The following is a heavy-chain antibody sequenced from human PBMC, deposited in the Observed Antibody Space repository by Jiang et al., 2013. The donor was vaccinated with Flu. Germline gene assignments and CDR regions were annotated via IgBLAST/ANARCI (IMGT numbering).Heavy chain of an antibody. Sequence: CKASGYTFTNYAMHWVRQAPGQRLEWMGWINAANGNTKYSQKFQGRVTITRDTSASTAYMELSSLRSEDTAVYYCARDLPLRYCSSTSCSSRGAFDIWGQGTMVTVSS. CDR3: ARDLPLRYCSSTSCSSRGAFDI. J-gene: IGHJ3*02. CDR1: GYTFTNYA. D-gene: IGHD2-2*01. V-gene: IGHV1-3*01. CDR2: INAANGNT.